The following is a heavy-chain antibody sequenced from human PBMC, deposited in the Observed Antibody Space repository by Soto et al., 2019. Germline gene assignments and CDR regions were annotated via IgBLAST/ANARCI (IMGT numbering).Heavy chain of an antibody. V-gene: IGHV3-21*01. CDR3: GRDRSHYAGVGKIDP. CDR1: GFTVSSNY. CDR2: ISSKGSYI. J-gene: IGHJ5*02. Sequence: PGGSLRLSCAASGFTVSSNYMSWVRQAPGKGLEWVSSISSKGSYIYYTPSVKGRFTISRDNAKNSVYLQMNSLRAEDTAVYYCGRDRSHYAGVGKIDPWGQGTLVTVSS. D-gene: IGHD3-10*01.